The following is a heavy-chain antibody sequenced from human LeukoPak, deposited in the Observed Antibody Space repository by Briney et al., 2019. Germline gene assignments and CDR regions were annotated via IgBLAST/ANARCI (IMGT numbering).Heavy chain of an antibody. CDR1: GXSISSYY. D-gene: IGHD5-18*01. J-gene: IGHJ4*02. Sequence: PSETLSLTCTVSGXSISSYYGNWIRQPPGKGLEWIGYIYYRGSTDYNPSLKSRVTISVDTSQNQFSLKLNSVTAADSAVYYCARAPYGYSYFDYWGQGTLVTVSS. CDR2: IYYRGST. V-gene: IGHV4-59*01. CDR3: ARAPYGYSYFDY.